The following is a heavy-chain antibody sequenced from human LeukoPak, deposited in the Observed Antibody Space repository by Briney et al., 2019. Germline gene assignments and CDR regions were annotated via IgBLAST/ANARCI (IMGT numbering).Heavy chain of an antibody. J-gene: IGHJ6*02. CDR2: NSSSSSYI. Sequence: GGSLRLSCAASGFTFSSYSMNWVRQAPGKGLEWVSSNSSSSSYIYYADSVKGRFTISRDNSKNTLYLQMNSLRAEDTAVYYCARDPHYYGMDVWGQGTTVTVSS. CDR1: GFTFSSYS. CDR3: ARDPHYYGMDV. V-gene: IGHV3-21*04.